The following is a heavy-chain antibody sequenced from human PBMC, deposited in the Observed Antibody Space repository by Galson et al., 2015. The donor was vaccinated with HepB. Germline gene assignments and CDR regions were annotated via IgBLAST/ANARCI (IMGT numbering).Heavy chain of an antibody. V-gene: IGHV6-1*01. CDR3: AREGYCSSTSCYFPDYYYYYYMDV. Sequence: CAISGDSVSSNSAAWNWIRQSPSRGLEWLGRTYYRSKWYNDYAVSVKSRITINPDTSKNQFSLQLNSVTPEDTAVYYCAREGYCSSTSCYFPDYYYYYYMDVWGKGTTVTVSS. CDR1: GDSVSSNSAA. D-gene: IGHD2-2*01. CDR2: TYYRSKWYN. J-gene: IGHJ6*03.